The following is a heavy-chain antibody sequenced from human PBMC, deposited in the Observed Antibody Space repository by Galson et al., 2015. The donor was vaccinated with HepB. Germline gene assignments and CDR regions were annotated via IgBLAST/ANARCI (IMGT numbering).Heavy chain of an antibody. D-gene: IGHD2-15*01. V-gene: IGHV3-30*18. CDR2: ISYDGSNK. Sequence: SLRLSCAASGFTFSSYGMHWVRQAPGKGLEWVAVISYDGSNKYYADSVKGRFTISRDNSKNTLYLQMNSLRAEDTAVYYCAKDLYRGDIVGLDDAFDTWGQGTMVTVSS. CDR3: AKDLYRGDIVGLDDAFDT. CDR1: GFTFSSYG. J-gene: IGHJ3*02.